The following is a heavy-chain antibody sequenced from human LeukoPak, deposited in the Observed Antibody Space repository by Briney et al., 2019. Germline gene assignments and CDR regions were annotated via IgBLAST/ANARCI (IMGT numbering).Heavy chain of an antibody. V-gene: IGHV3-48*01. CDR3: ARVRGSYHFDY. J-gene: IGHJ4*02. D-gene: IGHD1-26*01. CDR2: ITSSSSAT. Sequence: PGGSLRLSCAASGFTFSGYSMNWVRQAPGKGLEWVSYITSSSSATYYADSVKGRFTISRDNAKNSLYLQMNSLRAEDTAVYYCARVRGSYHFDYWGQGTLVTVSS. CDR1: GFTFSGYS.